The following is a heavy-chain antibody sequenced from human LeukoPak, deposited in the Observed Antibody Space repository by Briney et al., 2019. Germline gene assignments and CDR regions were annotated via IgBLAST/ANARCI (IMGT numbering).Heavy chain of an antibody. CDR2: ISHDGGEE. CDR1: GFTFSDYY. J-gene: IGHJ6*02. CDR3: ARVVEQHVAYYYGLDV. V-gene: IGHV3-30-3*01. D-gene: IGHD3-10*01. Sequence: PGGSLRLSCAASGFTFSDYYMSWIRQAPGKGLEWVALISHDGGEEFYGDSVKGRFTVSRDNSKSVMHLQMDSLRVEDTAVYYCARVVEQHVAYYYGLDVWGQGTTVTVS.